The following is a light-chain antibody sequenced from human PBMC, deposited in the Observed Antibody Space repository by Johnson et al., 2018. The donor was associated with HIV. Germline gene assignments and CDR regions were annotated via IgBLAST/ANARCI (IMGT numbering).Light chain of an antibody. V-gene: IGLV1-51*02. CDR2: ENT. CDR3: GTWDSSLSAYV. CDR1: SSNIGDNY. Sequence: QSVLTQPPSVSAAPGQKVTISCSGSSSNIGDNYVSWYQQLPGTAPKLLIYENTKRPLGIPDRFSGSKSGTSATLGITGLQTGDEADYYCGTWDSSLSAYVFGTGTKVTVL. J-gene: IGLJ1*01.